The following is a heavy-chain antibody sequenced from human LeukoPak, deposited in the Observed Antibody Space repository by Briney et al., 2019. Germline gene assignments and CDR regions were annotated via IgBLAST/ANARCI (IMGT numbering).Heavy chain of an antibody. CDR3: AEDLDYTTYGYYFDY. CDR2: IGAGGTFT. V-gene: IGHV3-23*01. J-gene: IGHJ4*02. Sequence: GGSLRLSCTASGFTFSSYAMNWVRQAPGKGLEWVSGIGAGGTFTYYADSVKGRFTIFRDNSRNTLYLQMNSLRADDTAVYYCAEDLDYTTYGYYFDYWGQGTLVTVSS. D-gene: IGHD4-11*01. CDR1: GFTFSSYA.